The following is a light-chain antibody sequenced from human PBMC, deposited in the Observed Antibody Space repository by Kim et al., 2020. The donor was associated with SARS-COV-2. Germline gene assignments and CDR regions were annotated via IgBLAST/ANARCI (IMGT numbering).Light chain of an antibody. J-gene: IGKJ1*01. CDR3: QQSYSTPPCT. V-gene: IGKV1-39*01. CDR2: ATY. Sequence: SVGDRVTMTYRVSKSISSYLNWYQQKPEKAPTLLFYATYSLQSGVPSRFSGSVSGTDFTLTISSLHPEDFATYYCQQSYSTPPCTFGQGTTVDIK. CDR1: KSISSY.